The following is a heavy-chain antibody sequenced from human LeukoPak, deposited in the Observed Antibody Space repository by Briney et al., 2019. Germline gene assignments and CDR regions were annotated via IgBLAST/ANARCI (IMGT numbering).Heavy chain of an antibody. J-gene: IGHJ4*02. D-gene: IGHD3-22*01. CDR2: INTDGSST. Sequence: GGSLRLSCAASGFTFSSYWMHWVRQAPGKGLVWFSRINTDGSSTSYADSVKGRFTISRDNAKNTLYLQMNSLRAEDTAVYYCAREPTYYYDGWGQGTLVTVSS. CDR1: GFTFSSYW. CDR3: AREPTYYYDG. V-gene: IGHV3-74*01.